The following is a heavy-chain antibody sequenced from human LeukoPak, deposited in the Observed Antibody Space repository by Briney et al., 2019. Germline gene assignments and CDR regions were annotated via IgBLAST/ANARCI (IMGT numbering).Heavy chain of an antibody. CDR3: ARLPGISVTGKAIDC. CDR2: IYHSGST. Sequence: SETLSLTCAVSGGSISSSTWWSWVRQPPGRGLEWIGEIYHSGSTNYNPSLKSRLTISVDKSKNQFSLKLTSVTAADTAVYYCARLPGISVTGKAIDCWGQGTLVTVSS. V-gene: IGHV4-4*02. D-gene: IGHD6-19*01. CDR1: GGSISSSTW. J-gene: IGHJ4*02.